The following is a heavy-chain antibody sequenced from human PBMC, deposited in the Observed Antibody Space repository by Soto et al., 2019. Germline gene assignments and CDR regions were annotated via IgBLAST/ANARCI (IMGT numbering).Heavy chain of an antibody. CDR1: GLTVSSYA. Sequence: PGGSLRLSCAASGLTVSSYAMSWVRQAPGKGLEWVSCISGSGGRTYYADSVKGRFTISRDTSKNTVSLQMNSLRAEDTAIYYCAKEYGNGYWYFDYWGQGTQVTVSS. CDR2: ISGSGGRT. CDR3: AKEYGNGYWYFDY. J-gene: IGHJ4*02. D-gene: IGHD5-18*01. V-gene: IGHV3-23*01.